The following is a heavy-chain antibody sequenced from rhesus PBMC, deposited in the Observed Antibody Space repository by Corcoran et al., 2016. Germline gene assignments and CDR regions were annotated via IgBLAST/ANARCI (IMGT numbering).Heavy chain of an antibody. J-gene: IGHJ4*01. Sequence: EVQLVESGGGLVQPGGSLRLSCAASGFSFSDYYMYWVRQAPGKGLEWVSGISYTGGSTYYADSVKGRFTISRENAKNTLYLQMDSLRAEDTAVYYCARDYSGYSYFDYWGQGVLVTVSS. CDR1: GFSFSDYY. V-gene: IGHV3S18*01. CDR3: ARDYSGYSYFDY. CDR2: ISYTGGST. D-gene: IGHD5-24*01.